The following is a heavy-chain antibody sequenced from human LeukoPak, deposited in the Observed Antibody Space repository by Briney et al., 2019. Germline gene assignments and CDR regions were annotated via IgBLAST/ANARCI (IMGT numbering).Heavy chain of an antibody. Sequence: SETLSLTXTVSGDSIGNYYQSWIRQTPGKGLESIGYIHYSGSTKNNPSLQSRVIISLNTSKNQFSLKLSSVTAADTAVYFCARYDSSGHHHLGAFDIWGQGTMVTVSS. V-gene: IGHV4-59*01. CDR2: IHYSGST. D-gene: IGHD3-22*01. CDR3: ARYDSSGHHHLGAFDI. J-gene: IGHJ3*02. CDR1: GDSIGNYY.